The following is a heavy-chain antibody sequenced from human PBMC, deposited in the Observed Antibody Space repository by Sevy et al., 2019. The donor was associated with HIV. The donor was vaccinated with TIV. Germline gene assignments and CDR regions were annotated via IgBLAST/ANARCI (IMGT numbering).Heavy chain of an antibody. V-gene: IGHV3-53*01. D-gene: IGHD3-22*01. CDR3: ARGSTYYYDDTGYSTRGDAFDI. CDR1: GFTVSSNY. Sequence: GGSLRLSCTASGFTVSSNYMTWVRQAPGKGLEWVSVIYTGGSTYYAETVKGRFTISRDNSKNTVYLRRNSLRAEDTAVYYCARGSTYYYDDTGYSTRGDAFDIWGQGTMVTVSS. J-gene: IGHJ3*02. CDR2: IYTGGST.